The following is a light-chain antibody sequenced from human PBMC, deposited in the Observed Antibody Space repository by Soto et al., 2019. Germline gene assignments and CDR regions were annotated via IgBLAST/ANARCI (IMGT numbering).Light chain of an antibody. CDR3: QKYNSYSPT. J-gene: IGKJ1*01. CDR2: GAS. CDR1: QSVGSSY. V-gene: IGKV3-20*01. Sequence: EIVLTQSPGTLSLSPGERATLSCRASQSVGSSYLAWYQQKSGQAPRLLIYGASSRATGIPDKFSGSGSDTEFNLTISGLQPGDSATSCCQKYNSYSPTFGQGAKVEVK.